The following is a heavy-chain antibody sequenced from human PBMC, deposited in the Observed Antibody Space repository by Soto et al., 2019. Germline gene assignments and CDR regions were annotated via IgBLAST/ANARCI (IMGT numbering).Heavy chain of an antibody. CDR1: GGSFSSSSYY. J-gene: IGHJ6*02. CDR2: IYYSGST. D-gene: IGHD2-8*02. V-gene: IGHV4-39*07. CDR3: ARDLVEPYYYYGMDV. Sequence: SETLSLTCTVSGGSFSSSSYYLGWIRQPPGKGLEWIGSIYYSGSTYYNPSLKSRVTMSVDPSKNQFSLKLSSVTAADTAVYYCARDLVEPYYYYGMDVWGQGTTVTVSS.